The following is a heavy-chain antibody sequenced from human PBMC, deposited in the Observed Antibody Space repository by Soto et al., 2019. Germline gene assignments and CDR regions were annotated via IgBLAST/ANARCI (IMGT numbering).Heavy chain of an antibody. V-gene: IGHV3-23*01. Sequence: PGGSLRLSCAASRFTFSSYAMSWVRQAPGKGLEWVSAISGSGGSTYYADFVKGRFTISRDNSKNTLYLQMNSLRAEDTAVYYCAKGDIVVVPADYPRGIYGMDVWGQGTTVTVSS. CDR2: ISGSGGST. J-gene: IGHJ6*02. CDR1: RFTFSSYA. CDR3: AKGDIVVVPADYPRGIYGMDV. D-gene: IGHD2-2*01.